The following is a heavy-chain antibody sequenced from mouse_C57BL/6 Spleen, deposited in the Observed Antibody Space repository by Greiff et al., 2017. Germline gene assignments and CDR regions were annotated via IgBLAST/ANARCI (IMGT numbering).Heavy chain of an antibody. V-gene: IGHV1-69*01. Sequence: VQLQQSGAELVMPGASVKLSCKASGYTFTSYWMHWVKQRPGQGLEWIGEIDPSDSYTNYNQKFKGKSTLTVDKSSSTAYMQLSSLTSEDSAVYYCATLLAWFAYWGQGTLVTVSA. D-gene: IGHD1-1*01. J-gene: IGHJ3*01. CDR3: ATLLAWFAY. CDR1: GYTFTSYW. CDR2: IDPSDSYT.